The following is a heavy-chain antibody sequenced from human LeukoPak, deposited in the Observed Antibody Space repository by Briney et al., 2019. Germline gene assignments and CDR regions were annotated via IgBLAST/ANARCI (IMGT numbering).Heavy chain of an antibody. CDR1: GFTFSSYA. J-gene: IGHJ5*02. Sequence: GGSLRLSCAASGFTFSSYAMSWVRQAPGKGLEWVSAISGSGGSTYYADSVKGRFTISRDNSKNTLYLQMNSPRAEDTAVYYCAKGEGSGWGFDPWGQGTLVTVSS. V-gene: IGHV3-23*01. CDR2: ISGSGGST. CDR3: AKGEGSGWGFDP. D-gene: IGHD6-19*01.